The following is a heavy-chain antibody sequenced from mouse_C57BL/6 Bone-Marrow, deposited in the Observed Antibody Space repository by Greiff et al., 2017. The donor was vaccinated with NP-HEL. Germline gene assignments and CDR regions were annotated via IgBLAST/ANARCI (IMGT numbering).Heavy chain of an antibody. CDR1: GFTFSDYY. CDR2: ISNGGGST. D-gene: IGHD1-1*01. J-gene: IGHJ3*01. Sequence: EVQVVESGGGLVQPGGSLKLSCAASGFTFSDYYMYWVRQTPEKRLEWVAYISNGGGSTYYPDTVKGRFTISRDNAKNTLYLQMSRLKSEDTAMYYCARVYYGSSPAWFAYWGQGTLVTVSA. CDR3: ARVYYGSSPAWFAY. V-gene: IGHV5-12*01.